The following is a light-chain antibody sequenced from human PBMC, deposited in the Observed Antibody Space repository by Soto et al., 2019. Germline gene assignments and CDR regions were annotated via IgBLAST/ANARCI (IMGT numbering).Light chain of an antibody. CDR2: WAS. J-gene: IGKJ4*01. V-gene: IGKV4-1*01. CDR3: QQYNNWPLT. Sequence: DIVMTQSPDSLAVSLGERATINCKSSQSVFYSPNNKNYLAWYQQKPGQPPKLLLSWASTRESGVPDRFSGSGSGTDFALTISSLQAEDFAVYYCQQYNNWPLTFGGGTKVDIK. CDR1: QSVFYSPNNKNY.